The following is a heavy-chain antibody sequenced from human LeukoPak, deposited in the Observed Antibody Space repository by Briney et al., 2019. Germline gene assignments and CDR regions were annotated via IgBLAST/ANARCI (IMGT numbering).Heavy chain of an antibody. Sequence: HSGGSLRLSCEASGFTFSNYDMFWVRQTTGKGLEWVSTIGAADDTYYPGSVRGRFTISRESAKDSLYLQMNSLRAGDTAVYYCARGSGSHFDYWGQGTLVTVSS. D-gene: IGHD1-26*01. V-gene: IGHV3-13*04. CDR2: IGAADDT. CDR3: ARGSGSHFDY. CDR1: GFTFSNYD. J-gene: IGHJ4*02.